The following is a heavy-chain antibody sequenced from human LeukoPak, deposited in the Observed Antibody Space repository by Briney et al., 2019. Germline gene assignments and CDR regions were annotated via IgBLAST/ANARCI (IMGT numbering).Heavy chain of an antibody. D-gene: IGHD5-12*01. Sequence: PGGSLRLSCAASGFTFSDYYMSWIRQAPGKGLEWVAYISSSSSYTNYADSVKGRFTISRDSAKNSMYLQMNSLRAEDTAVYYCARDSKLRADSGYDLADYWGQGTLVTVSS. CDR2: ISSSSSYT. CDR3: ARDSKLRADSGYDLADY. V-gene: IGHV3-11*06. J-gene: IGHJ4*02. CDR1: GFTFSDYY.